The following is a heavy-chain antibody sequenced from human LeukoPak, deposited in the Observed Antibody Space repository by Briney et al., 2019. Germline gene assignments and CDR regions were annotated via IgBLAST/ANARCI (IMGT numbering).Heavy chain of an antibody. Sequence: PSQALSLTCTVSGGSISSGGYYWSWIRQHPGKGLEWIGYIYYSGSTYYNPSLKSRVTISVDTSKSQFSLKLSSVTAADTAVYYCARADPYYYYYGMDVWGQGTTVTVSS. CDR3: ARADPYYYYYGMDV. CDR1: GGSISSGGYY. V-gene: IGHV4-31*03. CDR2: IYYSGST. J-gene: IGHJ6*02.